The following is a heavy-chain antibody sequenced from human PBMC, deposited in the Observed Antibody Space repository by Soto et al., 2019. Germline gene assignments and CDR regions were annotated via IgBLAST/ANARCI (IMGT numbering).Heavy chain of an antibody. D-gene: IGHD2-2*01. J-gene: IGHJ6*02. Sequence: QVQLQESGPVLVKPSPTLSLTCTVSGGSISSGGDYWSWIRQHPGKGLEWIGYIYYSGSTYYNPSLKSRVTISVDTSKNQFSLKLSSVTAADTAVYYCARFRGMVVPAASRYYYGMDVWGQGTTVTVSS. CDR2: IYYSGST. CDR3: ARFRGMVVPAASRYYYGMDV. V-gene: IGHV4-31*03. CDR1: GGSISSGGDY.